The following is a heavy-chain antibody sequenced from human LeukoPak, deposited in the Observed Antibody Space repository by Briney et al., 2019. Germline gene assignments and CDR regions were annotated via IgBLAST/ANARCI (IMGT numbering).Heavy chain of an antibody. Sequence: GGSLRLSCAASGFTFSSYAMHWVRQAPGKGLEWVAVISYDGSNKYYADSVKGRFTISRDNSKNTLYLQMNSLRAEDTAVYYCARSGYGGDLFGYWGQGTLVTVSS. CDR2: ISYDGSNK. D-gene: IGHD2-21*02. CDR1: GFTFSSYA. CDR3: ARSGYGGDLFGY. V-gene: IGHV3-30-3*01. J-gene: IGHJ4*02.